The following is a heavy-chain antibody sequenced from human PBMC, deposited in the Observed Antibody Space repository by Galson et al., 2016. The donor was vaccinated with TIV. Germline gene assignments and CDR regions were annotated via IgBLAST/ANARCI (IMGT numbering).Heavy chain of an antibody. J-gene: IGHJ5*02. Sequence: SLRLSCAASGFTFSNFAINWVRQAPGKGLEWVSVISGSGGRTSYADSLNGRFTISRDNSKNTAYLQMNSLRADDTAIYYCTKDRGSGWYENWFDPWGQGTLVTVSS. D-gene: IGHD6-19*01. CDR3: TKDRGSGWYENWFDP. V-gene: IGHV3-23*01. CDR1: GFTFSNFA. CDR2: ISGSGGRT.